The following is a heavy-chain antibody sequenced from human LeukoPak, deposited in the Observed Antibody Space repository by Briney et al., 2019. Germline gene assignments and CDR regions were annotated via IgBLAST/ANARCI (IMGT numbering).Heavy chain of an antibody. CDR3: ARSDAAMVPLYYGMDV. V-gene: IGHV1-18*01. CDR2: ISAYNGNT. D-gene: IGHD5-18*01. CDR1: GYTFTSYG. Sequence: VKVSCKASGYTFTSYGISWVRQAPGQGLEWMGWISAYNGNTNYAQKLQGRVTMTTDTSTSTAYMELRSLRSDDTAVYYCARSDAAMVPLYYGMDVWGQGTTVTVSS. J-gene: IGHJ6*02.